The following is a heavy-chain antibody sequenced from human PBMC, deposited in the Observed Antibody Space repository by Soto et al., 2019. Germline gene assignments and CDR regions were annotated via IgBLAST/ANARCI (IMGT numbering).Heavy chain of an antibody. Sequence: GGSLRLSCVVSGFTFSMYWMHWVRQVPGQSPFRVSRISDDGTTTNYADSVRGRFTISRDNSKNTLYLQMNNLKPDDTAIYYCTRGPRADSSATGAHWDQGTPVTVSS. CDR3: TRGPRADSSATGAH. J-gene: IGHJ4*02. D-gene: IGHD3-10*01. CDR2: ISDDGTTT. V-gene: IGHV3-74*01. CDR1: GFTFSMYW.